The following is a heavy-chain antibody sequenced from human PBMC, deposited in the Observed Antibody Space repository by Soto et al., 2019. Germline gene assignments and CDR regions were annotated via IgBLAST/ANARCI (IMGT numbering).Heavy chain of an antibody. V-gene: IGHV3-11*01. D-gene: IGHD6-19*01. CDR2: ISNTAITD. CDR1: GFSFSDYS. J-gene: IGHJ4*02. Sequence: QVQLVESGGDLVKPGGSLRLSCVASGFSFSDYSMTWMRQAPGGGLDFVAFISNTAITDYYADSVKGRFTISRDNAKNSLYLQMNSLRVEDTAVYYCARNSGWYRLDYWGQGALVIVSS. CDR3: ARNSGWYRLDY.